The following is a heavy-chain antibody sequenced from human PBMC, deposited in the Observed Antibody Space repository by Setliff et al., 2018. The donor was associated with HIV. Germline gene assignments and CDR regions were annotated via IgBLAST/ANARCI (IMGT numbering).Heavy chain of an antibody. J-gene: IGHJ4*01. CDR2: RYPRGDGT. V-gene: IGHV1-69-2*01. CDR3: AAGPFNWGQYF. D-gene: IGHD3-16*01. CDR1: GYTFTDRF. Sequence: ASVKVSCKASGYTFTDRFITWFQQAPGKGLEWMGCRYPRGDGTVYAERFRGRLTLSADMSTNTAYMELDNLKSEDTAMYFCAAGPFNWGQYFWGHGTLVTVS.